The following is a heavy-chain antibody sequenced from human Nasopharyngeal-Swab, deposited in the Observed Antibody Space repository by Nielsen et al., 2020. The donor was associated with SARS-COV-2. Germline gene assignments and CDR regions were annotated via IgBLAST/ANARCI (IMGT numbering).Heavy chain of an antibody. J-gene: IGHJ6*04. CDR1: GFRFSNYW. D-gene: IGHD7-27*01. Sequence: GGSLRLSCAAYGFRFSNYWMDWVRQVPGKGLMWVSHITSDGTTTTYADSVRGRFTVSRDNAKDILYLQMNSLRAEDTAVYYCARSYWGAEDVWGKGTTVTVSS. V-gene: IGHV3-74*03. CDR2: ITSDGTTT. CDR3: ARSYWGAEDV.